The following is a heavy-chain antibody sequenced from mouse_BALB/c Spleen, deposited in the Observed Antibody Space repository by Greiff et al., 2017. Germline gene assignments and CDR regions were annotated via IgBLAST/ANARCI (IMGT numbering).Heavy chain of an antibody. J-gene: IGHJ3*01. V-gene: IGHV5-12-1*01. Sequence: EVKLVESGGGLVKPGGSLKLSCAASGFAFSSYDMSWVRQTPEKRLEWVAYISSGGGSTYYPDTVKGRFTISRDNAKNTLYLQMSSLKSEDTAMYYCARHGGARATFAYWGQGTLVTVSA. CDR2: ISSGGGST. CDR3: ARHGGARATFAY. D-gene: IGHD3-1*01. CDR1: GFAFSSYD.